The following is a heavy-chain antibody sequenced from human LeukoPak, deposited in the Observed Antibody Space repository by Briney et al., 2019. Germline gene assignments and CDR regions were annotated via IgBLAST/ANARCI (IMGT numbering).Heavy chain of an antibody. CDR2: INPSGGST. D-gene: IGHD2-2*01. Sequence: ASVKVSCKASGYTFTSYYMHWVRQAPGQGLEWMGIINPSGGSTSYAQKFQGRVTMTRDTSTSTVYMELSSLRSEDTAVYYCARAKRVDCSSTCCRYFDYWGQGTLVTVSS. J-gene: IGHJ4*02. CDR1: GYTFTSYY. CDR3: ARAKRVDCSSTCCRYFDY. V-gene: IGHV1-46*01.